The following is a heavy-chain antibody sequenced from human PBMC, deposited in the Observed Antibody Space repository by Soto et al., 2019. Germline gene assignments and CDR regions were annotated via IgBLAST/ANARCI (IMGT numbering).Heavy chain of an antibody. D-gene: IGHD1-1*01. CDR1: GYIFTTYG. J-gene: IGHJ4*02. CDR2: ISAHNGNT. CDR3: ARGRYGDY. V-gene: IGHV1-18*01. Sequence: QVHLVQSGAEVKKPGASVKVSCKGSGYIFTTYGITWVRQVPGQGLEWMGWISAHNGNTNYAQKLQGRVTVTRDTSTSTAYMELRNLRSDDTAVYYCARGRYGDYWGQGALVTVSS.